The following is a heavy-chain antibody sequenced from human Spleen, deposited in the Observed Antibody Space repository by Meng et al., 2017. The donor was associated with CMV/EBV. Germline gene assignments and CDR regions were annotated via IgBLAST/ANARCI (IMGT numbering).Heavy chain of an antibody. J-gene: IGHJ5*02. Sequence: TRYYMHGVRQAPGQGLEWMGIINPSGGSASYAQKFQGRVTMTRDTSTSTVYMELSSLRSEDTAVYYCARECPYYYDSSGHTENWFDPWGQGTLVTVSS. V-gene: IGHV1-46*01. D-gene: IGHD3-22*01. CDR3: ARECPYYYDSSGHTENWFDP. CDR1: TRYY. CDR2: INPSGGSA.